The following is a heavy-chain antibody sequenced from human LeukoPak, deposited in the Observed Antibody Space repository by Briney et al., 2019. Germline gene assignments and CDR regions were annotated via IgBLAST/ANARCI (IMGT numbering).Heavy chain of an antibody. J-gene: IGHJ6*03. D-gene: IGHD6-13*01. V-gene: IGHV4-59*01. CDR3: ERGGSSQGSTPKPYFYYMNV. CDR2: IYHTGGT. Sequence: SETLSLTCAVSNGSIGYYYWSWLRQPPGKGLEWIGYIYHTGGTNYNPSLKSRLTISLDMSRNQLSLRLTSVTAADTAVYYCERGGSSQGSTPKPYFYYMNVWGRGTTVSVSS. CDR1: NGSIGYYY.